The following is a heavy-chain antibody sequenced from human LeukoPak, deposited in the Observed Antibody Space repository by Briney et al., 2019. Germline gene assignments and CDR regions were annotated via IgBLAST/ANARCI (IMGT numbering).Heavy chain of an antibody. J-gene: IGHJ3*02. V-gene: IGHV5-51*01. Sequence: VESLKISCQCSGYSFTSYWIGWVRQMPGKGLEGMGVIYSGDSDTIYSPSFQAQVTISPAKSISTAYLQWSSLKASDTAMYYCARHSYGSGSYKGAFDIWGQGTMVTVSS. CDR2: IYSGDSDT. CDR1: GYSFTSYW. CDR3: ARHSYGSGSYKGAFDI. D-gene: IGHD3-10*01.